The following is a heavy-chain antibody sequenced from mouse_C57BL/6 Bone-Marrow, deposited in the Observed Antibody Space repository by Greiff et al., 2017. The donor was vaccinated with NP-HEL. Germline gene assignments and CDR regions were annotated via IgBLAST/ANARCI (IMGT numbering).Heavy chain of an antibody. J-gene: IGHJ4*01. D-gene: IGHD1-1*01. CDR2: IRNKANNHAT. CDR1: GFTFSDAW. Sequence: EVKVEESGGGLVQPGGSMKLSCAASGFTFSDAWMDWVRQSPEKGLEWVAEIRNKANNHATYYAESVKGRFTISRDDSKSSVYLQMSSLRAEDTGIYYCTRGGSSYDAMDYWGQGTSVTVSS. V-gene: IGHV6-6*01. CDR3: TRGGSSYDAMDY.